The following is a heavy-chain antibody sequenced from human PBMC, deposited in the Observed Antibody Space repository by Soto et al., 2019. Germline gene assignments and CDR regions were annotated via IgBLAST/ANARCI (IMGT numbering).Heavy chain of an antibody. CDR3: AKEDFGYCSGGSCYPPRYGMDV. CDR1: GFTFSSYG. Sequence: GSLGLSCAASGFTFSSYGMHGVRQAPGKGLEWVAVISYDGSNKYYADSVKGRFTISRDNSKNTLYLQMNSLRAEETAVYYCAKEDFGYCSGGSCYPPRYGMDVWGQGTTVTVSS. V-gene: IGHV3-30*18. D-gene: IGHD2-15*01. J-gene: IGHJ6*02. CDR2: ISYDGSNK.